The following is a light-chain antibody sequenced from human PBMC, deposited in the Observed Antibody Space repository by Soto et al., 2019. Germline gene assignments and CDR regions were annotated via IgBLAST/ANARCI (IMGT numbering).Light chain of an antibody. CDR2: AAS. V-gene: IGKV1-39*01. Sequence: DIQMTQSPSSLSESAGDRVTITCRASQGISTYLNWYQQKPGKAPKLLIYAASSLQSGVPSRFSGSGSETDFTLTIISLQPEDFATYSCQQSYSTTWTFGQGTKVEIQ. CDR1: QGISTY. J-gene: IGKJ1*01. CDR3: QQSYSTTWT.